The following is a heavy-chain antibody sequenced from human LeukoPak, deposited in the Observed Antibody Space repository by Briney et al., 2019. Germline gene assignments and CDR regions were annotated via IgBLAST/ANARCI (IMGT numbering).Heavy chain of an antibody. CDR3: ARTNNVSYYCDY. V-gene: IGHV4-34*01. D-gene: IGHD1/OR15-1a*01. CDR1: GGSFSGYY. CDR2: INHSGST. Sequence: SETLSLTCAVCGGSFSGYYRSWIRQPPGKGLEWIGEINHSGSTNYNPSLKSRVTISVDTSKNQFSLKLSSVTAADTAVYYCARTNNVSYYCDYWAQGPPVTVSS. J-gene: IGHJ4*02.